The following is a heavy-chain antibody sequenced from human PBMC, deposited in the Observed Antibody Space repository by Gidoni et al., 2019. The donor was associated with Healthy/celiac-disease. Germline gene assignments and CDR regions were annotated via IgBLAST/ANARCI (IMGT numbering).Heavy chain of an antibody. V-gene: IGHV3-11*01. J-gene: IGHJ4*02. Sequence: QVPLVESGGGLVKPGGSLRLSCAASGFPFSDYSLSWIRQAPGKGLEWVSYIRSSGSTIYYADSVKGRFTISRDNAKNSLYLQMNSLRAEDTAVYYCARGEHPPSLTMVRGVIFDYWGQGTLVTVSS. CDR2: IRSSGSTI. D-gene: IGHD3-10*01. CDR1: GFPFSDYS. CDR3: ARGEHPPSLTMVRGVIFDY.